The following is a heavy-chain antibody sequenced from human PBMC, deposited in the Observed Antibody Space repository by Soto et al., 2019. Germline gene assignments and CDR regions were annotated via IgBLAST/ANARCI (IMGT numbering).Heavy chain of an antibody. CDR1: GGSISSGNYY. CDR2: IYYSGST. D-gene: IGHD2-2*01. CDR3: ARGWGFCNTTSCYDAFDI. J-gene: IGHJ3*02. V-gene: IGHV4-30-4*01. Sequence: SETLSLTCAVSGGSISSGNYYWIWIRQPPGKGLDWIGYIYYSGSTYYNPSLKSRVIISVDTSQNQFSLKLSSVTAADTAVYYCARGWGFCNTTSCYDAFDIWGQGTMVTV.